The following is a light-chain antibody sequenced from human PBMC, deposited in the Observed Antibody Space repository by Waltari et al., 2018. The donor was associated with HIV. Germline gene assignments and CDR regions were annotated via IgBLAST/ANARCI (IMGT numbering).Light chain of an antibody. J-gene: IGKJ5*01. Sequence: AVQLTQSPSSLSTSVGDRVTITCRASQGISNALAWYQQKPEKAPKLLIYDASTLASGVPSRFSGSGSGTDFTLTISRLQPEDFATYYCQQFISYPVTFGQGTRLEIK. V-gene: IGKV1-13*02. CDR2: DAS. CDR3: QQFISYPVT. CDR1: QGISNA.